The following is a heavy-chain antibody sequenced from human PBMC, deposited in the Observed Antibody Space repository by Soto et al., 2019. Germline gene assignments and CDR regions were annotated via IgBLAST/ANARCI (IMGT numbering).Heavy chain of an antibody. CDR2: VSAYNGNT. Sequence: ASVKVSCQASGYTFTSYGTSWVRQAPGQGLEWMGWVSAYNGNTNYAQKLQGRVTMTTDTSTSTAYMELRSLRSDDTALYYWARFYGGNSGHDAFDIWGQGAMVTVSS. V-gene: IGHV1-18*01. J-gene: IGHJ3*02. CDR1: GYTFTSYG. D-gene: IGHD4-17*01. CDR3: ARFYGGNSGHDAFDI.